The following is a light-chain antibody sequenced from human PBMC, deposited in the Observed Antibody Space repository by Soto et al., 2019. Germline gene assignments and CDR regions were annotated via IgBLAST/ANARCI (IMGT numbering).Light chain of an antibody. CDR2: GAS. CDR1: QSVSSN. V-gene: IGKV3-15*01. Sequence: EIVMTQYPATLSVSPGERATLSCRASQSVSSNLAWYQQKPGQAPRLLIYGASTRATGIPARFSGSGSGTEFTLTISSLQSEDFAVYYCEQYNNWPPYPFGQGTKVDIK. J-gene: IGKJ2*01. CDR3: EQYNNWPPYP.